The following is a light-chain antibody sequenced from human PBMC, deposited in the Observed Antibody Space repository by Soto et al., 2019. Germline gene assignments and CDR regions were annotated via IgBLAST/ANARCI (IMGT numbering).Light chain of an antibody. V-gene: IGKV3-20*01. J-gene: IGKJ1*01. Sequence: EIVLTQSPGTLSLFPGERTTLSCRTSQSSSSNYIAWYQHKPGRAPRLLIYGASNRVTGIPDRFSGSGSGTDFTLTISRLEPEDFAVYYCQQYAASPRTFGQGTQVEIK. CDR3: QQYAASPRT. CDR1: QSSSSNY. CDR2: GAS.